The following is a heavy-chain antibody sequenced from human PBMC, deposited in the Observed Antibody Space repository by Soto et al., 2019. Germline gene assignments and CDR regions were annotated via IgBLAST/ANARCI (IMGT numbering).Heavy chain of an antibody. V-gene: IGHV1-18*04. CDR3: ARDLTAPIVVVPAAKGYGMDV. CDR1: GSTFTSYG. CDR2: ISAYNGNT. J-gene: IGHJ6*02. Sequence: ASVKVSCKASGSTFTSYGISWVRQAPGQGLEWMGWISAYNGNTNYAQKLQGRVTMTTDTSTSTAYMELRSLRSDDTAVYYCARDLTAPIVVVPAAKGYGMDVWGQGTTVTVSS. D-gene: IGHD2-2*01.